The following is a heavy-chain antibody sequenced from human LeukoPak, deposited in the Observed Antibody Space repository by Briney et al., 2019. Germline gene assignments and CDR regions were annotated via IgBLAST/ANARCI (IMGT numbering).Heavy chain of an antibody. J-gene: IGHJ4*02. V-gene: IGHV3-15*01. CDR3: TTGGDCSGGRCYSLGY. Sequence: GGSLRLSCTASGFTFGDYALSWVRQAPGKGLEWVGRIKRKTDGGTTDYAAPVQGRFTISRDDSKNTLYLHMNSLKSEDTAVYYCTTGGDCSGGRCYSLGYWGQGTLVTVSS. D-gene: IGHD2-15*01. CDR1: GFTFGDYA. CDR2: IKRKTDGGTT.